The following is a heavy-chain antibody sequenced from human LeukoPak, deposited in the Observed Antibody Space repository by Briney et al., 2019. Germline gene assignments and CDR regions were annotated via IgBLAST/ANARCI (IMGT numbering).Heavy chain of an antibody. CDR3: AKAGVRYFDSSGLYAFDF. J-gene: IGHJ3*01. Sequence: SETLSPTCAVSGGSISSSSYYWAWIRQPPGKGLEWIGTIYYSGSTYHNPSLKSRVTMSVDTSRNQFSLKLSSVDAADTAVYYCAKAGVRYFDSSGLYAFDFWGQGTTVTVSS. V-gene: IGHV4-39*01. CDR1: GGSISSSSYY. D-gene: IGHD3-22*01. CDR2: IYYSGST.